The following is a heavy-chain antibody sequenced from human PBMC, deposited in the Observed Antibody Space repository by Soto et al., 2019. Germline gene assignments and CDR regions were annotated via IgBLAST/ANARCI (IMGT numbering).Heavy chain of an antibody. CDR2: INPNSGGT. CDR1: GYTFTGYY. D-gene: IGHD6-6*01. J-gene: IGHJ4*01. Sequence: CKASGYTFTGYYMHWVRQAPGQGLEWMGWINPNSGGTNYAQKFQGWVTMTRDTSISTAYMELSRLRSDDTAVYYCARDNSIAARPHFDYWGHGTLVTVSS. V-gene: IGHV1-2*04. CDR3: ARDNSIAARPHFDY.